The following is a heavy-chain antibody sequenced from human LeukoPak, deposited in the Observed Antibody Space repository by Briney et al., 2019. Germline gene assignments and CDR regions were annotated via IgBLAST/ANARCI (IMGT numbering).Heavy chain of an antibody. Sequence: GGSLRLSCAASGFTFSSYSMNWVRQAPGKGLEWVSSISSSSSYIYYADSVKGRFTISRDNPKNSLYLQMNSLRAEDTAVYYCARVGVAAPFDYWGQGTLVTVSS. CDR2: ISSSSSYI. CDR1: GFTFSSYS. J-gene: IGHJ4*02. V-gene: IGHV3-21*01. D-gene: IGHD2-15*01. CDR3: ARVGVAAPFDY.